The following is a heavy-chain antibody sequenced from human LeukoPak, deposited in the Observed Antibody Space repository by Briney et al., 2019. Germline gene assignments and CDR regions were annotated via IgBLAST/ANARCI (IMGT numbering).Heavy chain of an antibody. CDR2: ISGSGGGT. Sequence: GGSLRLSCAASGFTFSSYAMSWVRQAPGKGLEWVSSISGSGGGTYCADSLEGRFTISRDNSKNTLYLQMNSLRAEDTAVYYCAKRSLGFSTSSREYYFHNWGQGTLVTVSS. D-gene: IGHD2-2*01. J-gene: IGHJ4*02. CDR1: GFTFSSYA. V-gene: IGHV3-23*01. CDR3: AKRSLGFSTSSREYYFHN.